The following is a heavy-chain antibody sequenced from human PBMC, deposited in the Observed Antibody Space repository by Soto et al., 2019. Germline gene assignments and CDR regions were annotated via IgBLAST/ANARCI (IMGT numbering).Heavy chain of an antibody. CDR3: ASGDCSSTSCPNDAFDI. CDR1: GFTFSSYG. CDR2: IWYDGSNK. J-gene: IGHJ3*02. D-gene: IGHD2-2*03. Sequence: GGSLRLSCAASGFTFSSYGMHWVRQAPGKGLEWVAVIWYDGSNKYYADSVKGRFTISRDNSKNTLYLQMNSLRAEDTAVYYCASGDCSSTSCPNDAFDIWGQGTMVTVS. V-gene: IGHV3-33*01.